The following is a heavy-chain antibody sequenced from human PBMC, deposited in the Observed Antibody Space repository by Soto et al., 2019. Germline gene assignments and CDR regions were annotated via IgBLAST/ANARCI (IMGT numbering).Heavy chain of an antibody. V-gene: IGHV3-48*03. Sequence: GVSLRLSCAASGFTFSSYEMNWVRQAPGKGLEWVSYISSSGSTIYYADSVKGRFTISRDNAKNSLYLQMNSLRAEDTAVYYCATSLTIDYDSSGWYWGRGTLATVSA. CDR1: GFTFSSYE. D-gene: IGHD3-22*01. CDR2: ISSSGSTI. CDR3: ATSLTIDYDSSGWY. J-gene: IGHJ4*02.